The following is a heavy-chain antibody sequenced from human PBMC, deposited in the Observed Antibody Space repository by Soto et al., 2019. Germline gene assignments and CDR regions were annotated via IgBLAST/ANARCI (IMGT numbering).Heavy chain of an antibody. CDR3: ARISFTGPEEDTAMDHFDY. Sequence: SGPTLVNPTETLTLTCTISGFSLSNARMGASWIRQPPGKALEWLAHIFSNDEKSYSTSLKSRLTISKDTSKSQVVLTMTNMDPVDTATYYCARISFTGPEEDTAMDHFDYWGQGTLVTVSS. D-gene: IGHD5-18*01. CDR1: GFSLSNARMG. V-gene: IGHV2-26*03. CDR2: IFSNDEK. J-gene: IGHJ4*02.